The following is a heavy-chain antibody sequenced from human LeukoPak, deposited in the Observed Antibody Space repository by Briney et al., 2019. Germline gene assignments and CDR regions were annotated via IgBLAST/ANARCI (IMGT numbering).Heavy chain of an antibody. CDR1: GFTFTNAW. CDR2: IKSKTDGGTT. J-gene: IGHJ3*02. Sequence: PGGSLRLSCAASGFTFTNAWMSWVRQAPGKGLEWVGLIKSKTDGGTTDYAAPVKGRFTISRDESENTVFLQLNSLRTEDTALYYCATVEYAAFDIGGQGTMVTVSS. CDR3: ATVEYAAFDI. V-gene: IGHV3-15*01. D-gene: IGHD1-1*01.